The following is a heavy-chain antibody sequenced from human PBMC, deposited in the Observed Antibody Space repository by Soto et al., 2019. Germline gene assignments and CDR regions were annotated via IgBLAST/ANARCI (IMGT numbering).Heavy chain of an antibody. J-gene: IGHJ5*02. CDR2: INPIFGTA. V-gene: IGHV1-69*01. Sequence: QVQLVQSGAEVKKPGSSVKVSCKASGGTFSSYAISWVRQAPGQGPEWIVGINPIFGTANYAQKFQGRVTITADESTSTAYMELSSLRSEDTAVYYCASQPGDIVNWFDPWGQGTLVTVSS. CDR1: GGTFSSYA. D-gene: IGHD2-15*01. CDR3: ASQPGDIVNWFDP.